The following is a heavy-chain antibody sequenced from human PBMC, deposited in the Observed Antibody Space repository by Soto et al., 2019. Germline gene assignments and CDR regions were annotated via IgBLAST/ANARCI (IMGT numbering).Heavy chain of an antibody. V-gene: IGHV1-2*04. J-gene: IGHJ4*02. CDR2: INPNSGGT. D-gene: IGHD2-15*01. CDR1: GYTFTGYY. CDR3: ARVAGYCSGGSCYKNYYYFDY. Sequence: GASVKVSCKASGYTFTGYYMHWVRQAPGQGLEWMGWINPNSGGTNYAQKFQGWVTMTRDTSISTAYMELSRLRSDDTAVYYCARVAGYCSGGSCYKNYYYFDYWGQGTLVTVSS.